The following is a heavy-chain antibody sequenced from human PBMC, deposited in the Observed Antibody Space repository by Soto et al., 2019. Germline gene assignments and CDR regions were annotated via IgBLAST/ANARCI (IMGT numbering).Heavy chain of an antibody. CDR3: AREKEATGAWVGP. CDR2: INGGDGNT. J-gene: IGHJ4*02. V-gene: IGHV1-3*01. Sequence: QVQLVQSGAEGRKPGASVKISCQASGYTFTTDSLYWVRKAPGHRLEWMGWINGGDGNTRDSQKFEDRVNNTRDTSASTTYMEQSSLRYEDTAVYYCAREKEATGAWVGPGGEGSLVPVSS. D-gene: IGHD7-27*01. CDR1: GYTFTTDS.